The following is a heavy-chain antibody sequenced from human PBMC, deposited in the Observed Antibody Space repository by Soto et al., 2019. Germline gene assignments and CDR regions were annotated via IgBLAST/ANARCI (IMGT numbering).Heavy chain of an antibody. CDR3: ARYFRGSGRYFFDH. CDR2: INQDGSGT. D-gene: IGHD6-19*01. Sequence: GGSLRLSCIASEFTFISSFMGWVRQAPGEGLEWVANINQDGSGTYYVDSVKGRFTISRDNAKSSLYLQMNSLRAEDTAVYYCARYFRGSGRYFFDHWGQGTLVTVSS. CDR1: EFTFISSF. V-gene: IGHV3-7*03. J-gene: IGHJ4*02.